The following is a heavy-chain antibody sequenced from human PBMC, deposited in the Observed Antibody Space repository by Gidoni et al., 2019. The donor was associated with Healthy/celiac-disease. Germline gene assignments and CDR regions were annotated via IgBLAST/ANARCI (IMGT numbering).Heavy chain of an antibody. J-gene: IGHJ3*02. CDR2: ST. Sequence: STYYNPSLKSRVTISVDTSKNQFSLKLSSVTAADTAVYYCAMNIAARPSRALAFDIWGQGTMVTVSS. D-gene: IGHD6-6*01. CDR3: AMNIAARPSRALAFDI. V-gene: IGHV4-39*01.